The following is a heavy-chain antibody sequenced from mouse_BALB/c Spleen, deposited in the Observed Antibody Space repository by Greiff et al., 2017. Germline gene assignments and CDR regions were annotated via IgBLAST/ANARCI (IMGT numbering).Heavy chain of an antibody. CDR3: ARGWLLRDSYWYFDV. CDR2: ISSGGST. CDR1: GFTFSSYA. D-gene: IGHD2-3*01. V-gene: IGHV5-6-5*01. Sequence: EVMLVESGGGLVKPGGSLKLSCAASGFTFSSYAMSWVRQTPEKRLEWVASISSGGSTYYPDSVKGRFTISRDNARNILYLQMSSLRSEDTAMYYCARGWLLRDSYWYFDVWGAGTTVTVSS. J-gene: IGHJ1*01.